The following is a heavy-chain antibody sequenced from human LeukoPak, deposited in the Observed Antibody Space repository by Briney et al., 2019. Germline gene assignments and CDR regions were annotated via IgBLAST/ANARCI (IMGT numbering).Heavy chain of an antibody. CDR1: GGSISSGGYY. J-gene: IGHJ4*02. D-gene: IGHD1-26*01. CDR3: ARAGSYRGYFDY. V-gene: IGHV4-30-2*02. Sequence: SETLSLTCTVSGGSISSGGYYWSWIRQPPGKGLEWIGYIYHSGSTYYNPSLKSRVTISVDTSKNQFSLKLSSVTAADTAVYYCARAGSYRGYFDYWGQGTLVTVSS. CDR2: IYHSGST.